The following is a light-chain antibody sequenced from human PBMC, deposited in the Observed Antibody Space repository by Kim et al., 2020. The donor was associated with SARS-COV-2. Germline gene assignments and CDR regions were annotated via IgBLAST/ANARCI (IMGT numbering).Light chain of an antibody. V-gene: IGLV3-1*01. CDR1: KLGGNY. Sequence: VSPGQTASITCSGDKLGGNYACWYQQKPGQSPVLLIYEDSKRPSGIPERFSGSMSWNTATLTISGTQAMDEADYYCQAWDTTSVLFGGGTQLTVL. CDR3: QAWDTTSVL. J-gene: IGLJ3*02. CDR2: EDS.